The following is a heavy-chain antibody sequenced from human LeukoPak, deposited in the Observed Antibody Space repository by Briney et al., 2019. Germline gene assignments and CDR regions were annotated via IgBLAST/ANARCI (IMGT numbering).Heavy chain of an antibody. CDR2: ISDSGDST. CDR3: AKGGGGTLRIDF. CDR1: GFTFSSYE. J-gene: IGHJ4*02. Sequence: QSGGSLRLSCAASGFTFSSYEMNWVRQAPGKGLEWVSGISDSGDSTYYADSVKGRFTISRDNSKNTLYLQMDSLRADDTAIYYCAKGGGGTLRIDFWGQGTLVTVSS. D-gene: IGHD2-21*01. V-gene: IGHV3-23*01.